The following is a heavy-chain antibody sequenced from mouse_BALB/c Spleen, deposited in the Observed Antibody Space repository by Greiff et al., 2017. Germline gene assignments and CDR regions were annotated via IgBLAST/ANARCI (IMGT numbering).Heavy chain of an antibody. J-gene: IGHJ3*01. Sequence: EVKLMESGAELVRSGASVKLSCTASGFNIKDYYMHWVKQRPEQGLEWIGWIDPENGDTEYAPKFQGKATMTADTSSNTAYLQLSSLTSEDSAVYYCTKGNYRAWFAYWGQGTLVTVSA. V-gene: IGHV14-4*02. D-gene: IGHD2-1*01. CDR3: TKGNYRAWFAY. CDR2: IDPENGDT. CDR1: GFNIKDYY.